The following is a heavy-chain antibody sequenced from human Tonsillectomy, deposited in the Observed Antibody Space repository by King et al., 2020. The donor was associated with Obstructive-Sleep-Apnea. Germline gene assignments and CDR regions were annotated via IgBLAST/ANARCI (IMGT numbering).Heavy chain of an antibody. D-gene: IGHD3-9*01. V-gene: IGHV3-23*04. J-gene: IGHJ4*02. CDR1: GFSFSSLC. Sequence: VQLVESGGGLAQPGGAQRLSCAASGFSFSSLCMSWLRQAPGEGLEWVSRIGRSDDEKKYADSGKGRFTISRDNSKNTLHLHMNSLRVEDTAIYFCAKGARLALMDHWGQGTLVTVSS. CDR2: IGRSDDEK. CDR3: AKGARLALMDH.